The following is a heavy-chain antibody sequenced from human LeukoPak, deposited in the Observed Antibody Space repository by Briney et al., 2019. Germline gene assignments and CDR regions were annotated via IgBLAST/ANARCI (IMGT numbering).Heavy chain of an antibody. Sequence: NPGGSLRLSCAASGFTFSSYTMNWVRQAPGKGLEWVSSISSSSSYIYYADSVKGRFTISRDNAKNSLYLQMNSLRAEDTAVYYCARDLAPAGAAGTGYWGQGTLVTVSS. J-gene: IGHJ4*02. CDR2: ISSSSSYI. CDR1: GFTFSSYT. D-gene: IGHD6-13*01. V-gene: IGHV3-21*01. CDR3: ARDLAPAGAAGTGY.